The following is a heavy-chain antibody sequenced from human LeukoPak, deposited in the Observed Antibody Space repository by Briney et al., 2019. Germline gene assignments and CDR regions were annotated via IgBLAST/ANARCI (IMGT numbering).Heavy chain of an antibody. D-gene: IGHD3-3*01. CDR2: ISGSGGST. CDR1: GFTFSSYA. J-gene: IGHJ4*02. V-gene: IGHV3-23*01. Sequence: PGGALRLSCAASGFTFSSYALSGGRQAPGRGVEWVSAISGSGGSTYYADSVKGRFTISRDNSKNTLYLQMTSLRAEDTAVYYCAKDSPLRFLEWLHDYWGQGTLVTVSS. CDR3: AKDSPLRFLEWLHDY.